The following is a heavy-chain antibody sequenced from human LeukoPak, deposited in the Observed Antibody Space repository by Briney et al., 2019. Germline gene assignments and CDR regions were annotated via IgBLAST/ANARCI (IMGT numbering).Heavy chain of an antibody. Sequence: GGSLRVSCAASGFTFSSYAMSWVRQAPGNGLEWVSAISGSGGSTYYADSVKGRFTISRDNSKNTLYLQMNSLRAEDTAVYYCATFEYSSSSFDYWGQGTLVTVSS. D-gene: IGHD6-6*01. CDR3: ATFEYSSSSFDY. V-gene: IGHV3-23*01. CDR2: ISGSGGST. J-gene: IGHJ4*02. CDR1: GFTFSSYA.